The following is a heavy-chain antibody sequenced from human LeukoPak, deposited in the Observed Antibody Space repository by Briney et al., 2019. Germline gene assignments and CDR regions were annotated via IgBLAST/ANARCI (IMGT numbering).Heavy chain of an antibody. CDR2: ISSSGSTI. D-gene: IGHD2-8*01. V-gene: IGHV3-11*04. Sequence: GGSLRLSCAASGFTFSDYYMSWIRQAPGKGLEWVSYISSSGSTIYYADSVRGRFTISRDNAKNSLYLQMNTLRAEDTAVYYCARVSMVYADPGDYEDYWGQGTLVTVSS. CDR1: GFTFSDYY. J-gene: IGHJ4*02. CDR3: ARVSMVYADPGDYEDY.